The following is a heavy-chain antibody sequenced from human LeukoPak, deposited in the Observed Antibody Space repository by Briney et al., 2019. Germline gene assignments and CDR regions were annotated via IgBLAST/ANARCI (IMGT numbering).Heavy chain of an antibody. CDR1: GYTFTTYG. V-gene: IGHV1-18*01. CDR3: ARDGYFDL. J-gene: IGHJ2*01. CDR2: ISGDNGNT. Sequence: ASVKVSCKASGYTFTTYGIAWVRQAPGQGLEWVGWISGDNGNTNYAQNLQGRVTMTTDTSTTTAHMELRSLRSDDTAVYYCARDGYFDLWGRGTLVTVSS.